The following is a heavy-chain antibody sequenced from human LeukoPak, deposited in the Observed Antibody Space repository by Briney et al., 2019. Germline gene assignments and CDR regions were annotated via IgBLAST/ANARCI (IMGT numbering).Heavy chain of an antibody. CDR3: ASCPSQQLFYFDH. Sequence: SVKGRFTISRDNSKNTLYLQMNSLRPEDTAVYYCASCPSQQLFYFDHWGQGILVTVSS. J-gene: IGHJ4*02. V-gene: IGHV3-66*01. D-gene: IGHD1-1*01.